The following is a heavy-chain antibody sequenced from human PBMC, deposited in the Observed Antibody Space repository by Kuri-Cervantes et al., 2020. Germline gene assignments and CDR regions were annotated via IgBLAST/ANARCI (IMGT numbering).Heavy chain of an antibody. V-gene: IGHV3-33*01. Sequence: GGSLRLSCAASGFTFSSYGMHWVRQAPGKGLEWVAVIWYDGSNKYYVDSVKGRFTISRDNAKNSLYLQMNSLRAEDTAVYYCARGVVPAAMDDYYGMDVWGQGTTVTVSS. CDR2: IWYDGSNK. CDR1: GFTFSSYG. CDR3: ARGVVPAAMDDYYGMDV. D-gene: IGHD2-2*01. J-gene: IGHJ6*02.